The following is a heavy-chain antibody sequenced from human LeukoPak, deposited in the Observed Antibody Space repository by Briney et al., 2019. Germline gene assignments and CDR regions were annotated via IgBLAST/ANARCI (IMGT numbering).Heavy chain of an antibody. CDR2: MNPNSGNT. V-gene: IGHV1-8*03. CDR1: GYTFTSYD. D-gene: IGHD5-24*01. CDR3: ARGNFGDGYNFAY. Sequence: ASVKVSCKASGYTFTSYDINWVRQATGQGLEWMGWMNPNSGNTGNAQKFQGRVTITRNTSISTAYMELSSLRSEDTAVYYCARGNFGDGYNFAYWGQGTLVTVSS. J-gene: IGHJ4*02.